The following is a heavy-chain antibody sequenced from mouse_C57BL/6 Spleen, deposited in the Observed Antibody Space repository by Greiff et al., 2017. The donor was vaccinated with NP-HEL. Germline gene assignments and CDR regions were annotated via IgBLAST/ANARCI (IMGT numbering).Heavy chain of an antibody. CDR3: ARWAITTVVATDWYFDV. CDR2: INYDGSST. D-gene: IGHD1-1*01. Sequence: EVHLVESEGGLVQPGSSMKLSCTASGFTFSDYYMAWVRQVPEKGLEWVANINYDGSSTYYLDSLKSRFIISRDNAKNILYLQMSSLKSEDTATYYCARWAITTVVATDWYFDVWGTGTTVTVSS. CDR1: GFTFSDYY. J-gene: IGHJ1*03. V-gene: IGHV5-16*01.